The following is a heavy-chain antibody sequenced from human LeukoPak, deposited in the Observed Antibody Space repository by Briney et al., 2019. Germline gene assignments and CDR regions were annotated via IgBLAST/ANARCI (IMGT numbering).Heavy chain of an antibody. CDR2: ISGSGGST. D-gene: IGHD1-26*01. J-gene: IGHJ3*02. V-gene: IGHV3-23*01. CDR3: AKLKLRSGSYYGDAFDI. Sequence: GGSLRLSCAASGFTFSSYAMSWVRQAPGKGLEWVSAISGSGGSTYYADSVKGRFTISRDNSKNTLYLQMNSLRAEDTAVYYCAKLKLRSGSYYGDAFDIWGQGTMVTVSS. CDR1: GFTFSSYA.